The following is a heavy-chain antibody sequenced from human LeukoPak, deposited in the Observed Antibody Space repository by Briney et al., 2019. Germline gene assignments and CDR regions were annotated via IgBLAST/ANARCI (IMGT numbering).Heavy chain of an antibody. V-gene: IGHV3-7*01. D-gene: IGHD2-21*02. J-gene: IGHJ6*02. Sequence: GGSLRLSCAASGFSVSSAWMRWVRQSPGKGLEWVANINKDGSEEYYVDSVRGRFTISRDNAKNSLYLQMNSLRAEDTAVYYCARELSGDYYYYYYGMDVWGQGTTVTVSS. CDR2: INKDGSEE. CDR3: ARELSGDYYYYYYGMDV. CDR1: GFSVSSAW.